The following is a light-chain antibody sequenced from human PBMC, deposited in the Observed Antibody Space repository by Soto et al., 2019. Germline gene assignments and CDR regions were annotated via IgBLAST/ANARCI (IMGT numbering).Light chain of an antibody. J-gene: IGKJ1*01. CDR1: QSLLHRDGKTY. V-gene: IGKV2D-29*02. Sequence: EIVMTQTPLSLSVTPGQPASISCKSSQSLLHRDGKTYLYWYLQKPGQSPQLLIYEISNRFSGVLDRXSGSGSRTDVTLKISRVEAEDVGVSSCLQSIQPPWTFGQGTKVGIK. CDR2: EIS. CDR3: LQSIQPPWT.